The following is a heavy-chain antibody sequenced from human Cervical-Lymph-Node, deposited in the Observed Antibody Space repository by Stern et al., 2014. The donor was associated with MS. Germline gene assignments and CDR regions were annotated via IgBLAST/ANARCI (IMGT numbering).Heavy chain of an antibody. V-gene: IGHV1-18*01. Sequence: VQLVESGAEVKKPGASVKVSCKASGYTFGNYGFSWVRQAPGQGLEWMGWITTYNTDTYYAQRFQGRVTMTTDTSTSTAYMELRSLRSDDTAVYYCARGGYSYDSSAYYNYWGQGTLVTVSS. J-gene: IGHJ4*02. CDR1: GYTFGNYG. D-gene: IGHD3-22*01. CDR2: ITTYNTDT. CDR3: ARGGYSYDSSAYYNY.